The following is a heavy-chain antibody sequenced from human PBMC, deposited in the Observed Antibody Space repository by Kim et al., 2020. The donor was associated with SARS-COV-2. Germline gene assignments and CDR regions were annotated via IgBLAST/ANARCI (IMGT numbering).Heavy chain of an antibody. CDR3: VRDGGNWNAFAN. D-gene: IGHD1-1*01. Sequence: GGSLRLSCAASGLSFSVYYMSWVRQPPGKGLEWVAIINPDGSQTQYVGSVKGRFTMSRDNAKNSVYLQMNSLRAEDTAVYYCVRDGGNWNAFANWGQGTL. V-gene: IGHV3-7*01. CDR2: INPDGSQT. CDR1: GLSFSVYY. J-gene: IGHJ4*02.